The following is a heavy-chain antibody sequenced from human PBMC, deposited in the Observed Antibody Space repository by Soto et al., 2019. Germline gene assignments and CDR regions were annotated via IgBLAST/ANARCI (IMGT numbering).Heavy chain of an antibody. J-gene: IGHJ4*02. V-gene: IGHV1-18*01. Sequence: QVPLVQSGTEVKKPGASVKVSCKASGYTFSNYDISWVRQAPGQGLEWMGWISVYNGNTNFAQNLQGRVTMTTDTSTSTAYMELRGLRSDDTAVYYCARGDTLVWGVINPFPLDYWGQGTLVTVSS. CDR1: GYTFSNYD. CDR2: ISVYNGNT. CDR3: ARGDTLVWGVINPFPLDY. D-gene: IGHD3-10*01.